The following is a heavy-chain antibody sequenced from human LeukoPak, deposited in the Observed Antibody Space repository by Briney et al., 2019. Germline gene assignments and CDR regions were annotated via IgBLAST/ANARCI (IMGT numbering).Heavy chain of an antibody. V-gene: IGHV3-30*02. CDR3: AKDRSYDFWSGQANFDY. Sequence: GGSLRLSCAASGFTFSSYGMHWVRQAPGKGLEWVAFIRYDGSNKYYADSVKGRFTISRDNSKNTLSLQMNSLRAEDTAVYYCAKDRSYDFWSGQANFDYWGQGMLVTVSS. J-gene: IGHJ4*02. CDR1: GFTFSSYG. D-gene: IGHD3-3*01. CDR2: IRYDGSNK.